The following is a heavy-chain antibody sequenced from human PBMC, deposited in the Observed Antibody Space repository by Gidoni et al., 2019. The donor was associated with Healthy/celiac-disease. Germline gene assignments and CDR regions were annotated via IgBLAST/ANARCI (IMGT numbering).Heavy chain of an antibody. CDR2: INPNSGGT. Sequence: QVQLVQTGAEVKKPGASVKVSCQPSGYTFPGYYMHWVRQAPGQGLEWMGWINPNSGGTNYAQKFQGRVTMTRDTSISTAYMELSRLRSDDTAVYYCARVGVGTGTTLLYNWFDPWGQGTLVTVSS. CDR3: ARVGVGTGTTLLYNWFDP. D-gene: IGHD1-7*01. V-gene: IGHV1-2*02. CDR1: GYTFPGYY. J-gene: IGHJ5*02.